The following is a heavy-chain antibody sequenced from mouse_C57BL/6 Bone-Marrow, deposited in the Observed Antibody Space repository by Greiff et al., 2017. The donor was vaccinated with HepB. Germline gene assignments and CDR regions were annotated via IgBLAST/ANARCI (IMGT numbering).Heavy chain of an antibody. D-gene: IGHD1-1*01. CDR2: IYPGSGST. Sequence: QVQLQQPGAELVKPGASVKMSCKASGYTFTSYWITWVKQRPGQGLEWIGDIYPGSGSTNYNEKFKSKATLTVDKSSSTAYMQLSSLTSEDSAVYYCARSGSSSFAYWGQGALVTVSA. CDR3: ARSGSSSFAY. CDR1: GYTFTSYW. J-gene: IGHJ3*01. V-gene: IGHV1-55*01.